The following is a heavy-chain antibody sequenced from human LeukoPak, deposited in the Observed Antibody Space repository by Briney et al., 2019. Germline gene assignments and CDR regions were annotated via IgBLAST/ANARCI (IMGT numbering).Heavy chain of an antibody. CDR2: ISRSGGTT. CDR1: GFTFSSYG. CDR3: AKVTMVRGVLPFDP. Sequence: GGSLRLSCAASGFTFSSYGMSWVRQAPGKGLEWVSSISRSGGTTHYADSVKGRSTISRDNSKNTLYLQMNSLRAEDTAVYYCAKVTMVRGVLPFDPWGQGTLVTVSS. V-gene: IGHV3-23*01. D-gene: IGHD3-10*01. J-gene: IGHJ5*02.